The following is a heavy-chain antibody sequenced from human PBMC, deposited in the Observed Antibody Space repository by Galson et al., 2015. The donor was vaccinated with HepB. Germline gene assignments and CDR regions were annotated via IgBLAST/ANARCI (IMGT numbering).Heavy chain of an antibody. J-gene: IGHJ6*02. D-gene: IGHD3-9*01. Sequence: SLRLSCAASGFNFRSHAMNWVRQAPGKGLEWVGRIKSKTDGGTTDYAAPVKGRFTISRDDSKNTLYLQMNSLKTEDTAVYYCTRAVVIITYRVYYYYGMDVWGQGTTVTVSS. CDR2: IKSKTDGGTT. CDR3: TRAVVIITYRVYYYYGMDV. CDR1: GFNFRSHA. V-gene: IGHV3-15*07.